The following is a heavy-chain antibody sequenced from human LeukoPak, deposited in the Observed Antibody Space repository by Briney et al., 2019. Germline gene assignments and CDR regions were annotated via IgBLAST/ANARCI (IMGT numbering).Heavy chain of an antibody. D-gene: IGHD1-26*01. V-gene: IGHV4-38-2*02. CDR1: GYSISSGYY. Sequence: SETLSLTCTVSGYSISSGYYWGWIRQPPGKGLERIGSIYHSGSTYYNPSLKSRVTISVDTSKNQFSLKLSSVTAADTAVYYCARGAPSGSYYRWGQGTLVTVSS. J-gene: IGHJ5*02. CDR3: ARGAPSGSYYR. CDR2: IYHSGST.